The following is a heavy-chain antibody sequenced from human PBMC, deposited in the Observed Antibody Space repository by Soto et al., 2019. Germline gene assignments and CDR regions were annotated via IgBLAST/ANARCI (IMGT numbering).Heavy chain of an antibody. CDR2: ISYDGYYK. CDR3: ARGSRYCDSSSCHRYGLDV. V-gene: IGHV3-30*14. J-gene: IGHJ6*02. Sequence: GGSLRLSCAASGFTFSSYAMYWVRQAPGKGLEWVAFISYDGYYKYDADSVKGRLTISRDNSKSTLYLQMSSLRPEDTAVYFCARGSRYCDSSSCHRYGLDVWGQGTTVTVSS. D-gene: IGHD2-2*01. CDR1: GFTFSSYA.